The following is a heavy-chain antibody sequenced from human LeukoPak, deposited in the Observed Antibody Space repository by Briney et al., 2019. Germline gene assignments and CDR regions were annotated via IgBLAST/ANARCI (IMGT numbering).Heavy chain of an antibody. V-gene: IGHV4-30-4*08. Sequence: SETLSFTCTVSGGSISSGDYYWSWIRQPPGKGLEWIGYIYYSGTTYYNPSLKSRVTISLDTSKNQYSLKLSSVTAADTAVYYCARADRITIFVGYFDYWGQGTLVTVSS. J-gene: IGHJ4*02. CDR2: IYYSGTT. CDR3: ARADRITIFVGYFDY. D-gene: IGHD3-3*01. CDR1: GGSISSGDYY.